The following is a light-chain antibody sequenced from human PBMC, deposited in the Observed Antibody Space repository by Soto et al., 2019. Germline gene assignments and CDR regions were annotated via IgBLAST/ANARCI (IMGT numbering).Light chain of an antibody. V-gene: IGKV3-11*01. Sequence: EIVLTQSPATLSLSPGERATLSFRASQSVSSYLAWYQQKPGQAPRLLIYDASNRATGIPARFSGSGSGTDFTLTISSLEPEDFAVYYCQQRSNRLSITFGQGTRLEIK. J-gene: IGKJ5*01. CDR1: QSVSSY. CDR3: QQRSNRLSIT. CDR2: DAS.